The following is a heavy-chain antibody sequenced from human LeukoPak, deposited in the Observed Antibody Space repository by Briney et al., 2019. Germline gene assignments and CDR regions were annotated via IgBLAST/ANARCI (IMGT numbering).Heavy chain of an antibody. CDR2: ISLTGQT. CDR3: SRESGAFCPFGY. V-gene: IGHV4-4*02. J-gene: IGHJ4*02. D-gene: IGHD1-26*01. Sequence: SGTLSLTCGVSGGSITSTNWWTWVRQSPGQGLEWIGEISLTGQTNYNPSLSGRVTMLLDESSNHLSLHLTSVTAADTATYYCSRESGAFCPFGYWGQGTLVIVPS. CDR1: GGSITSTNW.